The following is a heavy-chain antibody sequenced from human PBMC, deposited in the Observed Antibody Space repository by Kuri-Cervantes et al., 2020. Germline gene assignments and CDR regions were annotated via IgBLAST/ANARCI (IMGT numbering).Heavy chain of an antibody. CDR2: ISSSSSYI. CDR1: CFTFSVYK. D-gene: IGHD6-13*01. CDR3: ARGGNSSSWYWWFDP. Sequence: GESLKISCAASCFTFSVYKMDWVRQAPGKGLEWVSSISSSSSYIYYADSVKGRFTISRDNAKNSLYLQMNSLRAEDTAVYYCARGGNSSSWYWWFDPWGQGTLVTVSS. V-gene: IGHV3-21*01. J-gene: IGHJ5*02.